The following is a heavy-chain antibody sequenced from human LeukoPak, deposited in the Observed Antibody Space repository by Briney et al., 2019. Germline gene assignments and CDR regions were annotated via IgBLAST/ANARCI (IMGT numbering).Heavy chain of an antibody. V-gene: IGHV5-51*01. CDR3: ARLSVVVTRPSVFDF. Sequence: GESLKISCKGSGYLSTNHWIGWVRQMPGKGLEWMGMIFPGDSDTRYSPSFQGQVTISVDTSINTASLQWSSLKASDTAMYYCARLSVVVTRPSVFDFWGQGSLVIVSS. CDR2: IFPGDSDT. D-gene: IGHD2-21*02. CDR1: GYLSTNHW. J-gene: IGHJ4*02.